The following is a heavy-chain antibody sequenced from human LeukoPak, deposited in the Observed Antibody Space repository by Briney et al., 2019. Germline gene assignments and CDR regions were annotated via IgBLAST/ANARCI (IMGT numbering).Heavy chain of an antibody. V-gene: IGHV4-30-4*01. Sequence: PSETLSLTCTVSGGSISSGDYYWSRIRQPPGKGLEWIGYIYYSGSTYYNPSLKSRVTISVDTSKNQFSLKLSSVTAADTAVYYCARARTYYYGSGSYSFDYWGQGTLVTVSS. CDR1: GGSISSGDYY. CDR3: ARARTYYYGSGSYSFDY. CDR2: IYYSGST. D-gene: IGHD3-10*01. J-gene: IGHJ4*02.